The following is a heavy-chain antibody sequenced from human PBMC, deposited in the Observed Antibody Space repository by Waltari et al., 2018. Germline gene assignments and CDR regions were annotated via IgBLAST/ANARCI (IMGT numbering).Heavy chain of an antibody. CDR3: ARATGGAFDI. CDR1: GFTFSSYS. J-gene: IGHJ3*02. D-gene: IGHD3-10*01. V-gene: IGHV3-21*01. Sequence: EVQLVESGGGLVKPGGSLRLSCAASGFTFSSYSMNWVRQAPGEGVELVSSISSSSSYIYYADSVKGRFTISRDNAKNSLYLQMNSLRAEDTAVYYCARATGGAFDIWGQGTMVTVSS. CDR2: ISSSSSYI.